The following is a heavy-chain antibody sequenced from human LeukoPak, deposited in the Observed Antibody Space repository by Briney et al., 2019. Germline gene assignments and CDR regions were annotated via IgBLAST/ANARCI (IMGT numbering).Heavy chain of an antibody. CDR3: ARDGDCNSTSCLVMDV. Sequence: GASVKVSCKASGYTFTNYAMNWVRQAPGQGLEWMGWINTNTGNPTYAQGFTGRFVFSLDTSVSTAYLQISSLKAEDTAVYYCARDGDCNSTSCLVMDVWGKGTTVTVSS. D-gene: IGHD2-2*01. V-gene: IGHV7-4-1*02. CDR1: GYTFTNYA. J-gene: IGHJ6*04. CDR2: INTNTGNP.